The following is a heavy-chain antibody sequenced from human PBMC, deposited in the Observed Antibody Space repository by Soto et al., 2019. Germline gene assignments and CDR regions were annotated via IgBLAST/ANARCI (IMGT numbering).Heavy chain of an antibody. Sequence: PGGSLRLSCAASGFTFSSYWMHWVRQAPGKGLVWVSRINSDGSSTSYADSVKGRFTISRDNAKNTLYLQVNSLRAEDTAVYYCARDSKGYDSSGYYLHWGQGTLVTVSS. CDR3: ARDSKGYDSSGYYLH. CDR1: GFTFSSYW. CDR2: INSDGSST. J-gene: IGHJ4*02. D-gene: IGHD3-22*01. V-gene: IGHV3-74*01.